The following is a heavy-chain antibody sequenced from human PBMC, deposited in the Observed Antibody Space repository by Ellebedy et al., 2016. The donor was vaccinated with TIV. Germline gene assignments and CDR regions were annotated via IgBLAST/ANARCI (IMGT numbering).Heavy chain of an antibody. Sequence: GESLKISCEASGFRFSASGMHWVRQVPGKGLEWVAVIWYDGSNEYSADSVKGRFTISRDNSDNTLYLQIRSLRVEDTGLYYCLRGGGSYQFDHWGQGTLVTVSS. V-gene: IGHV3-33*01. D-gene: IGHD1-26*01. CDR1: GFRFSASG. J-gene: IGHJ4*02. CDR3: LRGGGSYQFDH. CDR2: IWYDGSNE.